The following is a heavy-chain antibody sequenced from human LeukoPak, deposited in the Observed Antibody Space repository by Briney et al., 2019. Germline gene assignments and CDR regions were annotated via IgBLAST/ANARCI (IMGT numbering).Heavy chain of an antibody. D-gene: IGHD4-11*01. V-gene: IGHV3-7*01. CDR1: GFTFSSYW. J-gene: IGHJ4*02. Sequence: GGSLRLSCAASGFTFSSYWMSWVRQAPGKGLEWVANIKQDGSEKYYVDSVKGRFTISRDNAKNSLYLQMNSLRAEDTAVYYWARGSSVTANNFDYWGQGTLVTVS. CDR2: IKQDGSEK. CDR3: ARGSSVTANNFDY.